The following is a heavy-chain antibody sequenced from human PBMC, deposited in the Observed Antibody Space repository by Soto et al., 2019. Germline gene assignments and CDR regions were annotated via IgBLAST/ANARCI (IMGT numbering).Heavy chain of an antibody. D-gene: IGHD2-2*01. V-gene: IGHV4-39*01. J-gene: IGHJ4*02. CDR2: IYYSGST. CDR3: ARQVYCSSTACYEFDY. Sequence: QLQLQESGPGLVKPSETLSLTCTVSGDSIGSTTYYWGWIRQPPGKGLEWIGNIYYSGSTYYNPSLKSRVTISVDTSKNQFSLRLNSVTAADTAVYYCARQVYCSSTACYEFDYWGQGTLVTVSS. CDR1: GDSIGSTTYY.